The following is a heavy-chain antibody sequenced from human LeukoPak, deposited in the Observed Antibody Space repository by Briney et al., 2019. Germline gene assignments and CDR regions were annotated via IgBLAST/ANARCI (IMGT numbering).Heavy chain of an antibody. CDR1: GGSISSPNSY. CDR3: ARHVYCGGNCYRDDYYYYIDV. D-gene: IGHD2-21*01. V-gene: IGHV4-39*01. CDR2: LYYSGSA. J-gene: IGHJ6*03. Sequence: SETLSLTCTVSGGSISSPNSYWGWIRQPPGKGLEWIASLYYSGSAYRSPSLKSRVTISVDRSKNQFSLKLYSVTAADSAVYYCARHVYCGGNCYRDDYYYYIDVWGTGTTVTVSS.